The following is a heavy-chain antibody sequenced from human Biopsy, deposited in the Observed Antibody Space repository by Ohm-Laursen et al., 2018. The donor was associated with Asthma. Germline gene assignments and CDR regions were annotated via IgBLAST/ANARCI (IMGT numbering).Heavy chain of an antibody. CDR1: GGSVSTGSYY. CDR3: ARGPNYHGSGRAPIGMDV. D-gene: IGHD3-10*01. J-gene: IGHJ6*02. CDR2: IYYTGSD. Sequence: SETLSLTCPVSGGSVSTGSYYRSWIRQPPGKGLEWLGYIYYTGSDNYNPSLKSRVTISVDTSKNQFSLRLNSVTAADTAVYYCARGPNYHGSGRAPIGMDVWGQGTTVTVSS. V-gene: IGHV4-61*01.